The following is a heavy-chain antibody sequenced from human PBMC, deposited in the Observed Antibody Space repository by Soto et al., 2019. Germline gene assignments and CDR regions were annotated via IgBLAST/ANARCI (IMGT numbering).Heavy chain of an antibody. J-gene: IGHJ5*02. CDR1: GGSISSYY. D-gene: IGHD4-4*01. Sequence: PSETQSLTCTVSGGSISSYYWSWIRQPPGKTLEWIGYIYHTGSTNYNPSFKSRVTMSVDTSKSQFSLKLSSVTAADTALYYCAREDYSSPWFDPWGQGTLVTVSS. CDR3: AREDYSSPWFDP. CDR2: IYHTGST. V-gene: IGHV4-59*01.